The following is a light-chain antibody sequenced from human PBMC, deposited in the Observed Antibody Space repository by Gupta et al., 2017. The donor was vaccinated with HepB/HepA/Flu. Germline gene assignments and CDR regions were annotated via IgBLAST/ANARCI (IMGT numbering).Light chain of an antibody. CDR2: GNS. J-gene: IGLJ2*01. CDR1: SSNIGAGYD. CDR3: QSYDSSLSGRVV. Sequence: QSVLTPPPSVSGAPGQRVTISCTGSSSNIGAGYDVHWYQQLPGTAPKLLIYGNSNRHSGVPDRFSGSKSGTSASLAITGLQAEDEADYYCQSYDSSLSGRVVFGGGTKLTVL. V-gene: IGLV1-40*01.